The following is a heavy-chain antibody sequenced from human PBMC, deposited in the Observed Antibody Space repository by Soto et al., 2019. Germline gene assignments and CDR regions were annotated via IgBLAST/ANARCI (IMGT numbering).Heavy chain of an antibody. D-gene: IGHD6-25*01. CDR2: INHSGST. Sequence: QVQLQQWGAGLLKPSETLSLTCAVYGGSFSGYYWNWIRQPPGKGLEWIGEINHSGSTNYNPSLKSRVTISVDTSKNQCSLKLSSVTAADTAVYYCARVGTPRPFDYWGQGTLVTVSS. V-gene: IGHV4-34*01. J-gene: IGHJ4*02. CDR1: GGSFSGYY. CDR3: ARVGTPRPFDY.